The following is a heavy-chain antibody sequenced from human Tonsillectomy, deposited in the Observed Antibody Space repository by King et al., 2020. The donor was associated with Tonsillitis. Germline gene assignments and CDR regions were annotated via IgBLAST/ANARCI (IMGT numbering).Heavy chain of an antibody. D-gene: IGHD3-16*01. CDR3: ARHKDSGGYYYYYYMDV. CDR1: GGSVSSNNYC. J-gene: IGHJ6*03. CDR2: MTHSGST. V-gene: IGHV4-39*01. Sequence: LQLQESGPGLVKPSETLSLTCTVSGGSVSSNNYCWGWIRQPPGKGLEWIGCMTHSGSTFYNPSLKSRVTMSVDTSKNQFSLNLSSVTAAETAMYYCARHKDSGGYYYYYYMDV.